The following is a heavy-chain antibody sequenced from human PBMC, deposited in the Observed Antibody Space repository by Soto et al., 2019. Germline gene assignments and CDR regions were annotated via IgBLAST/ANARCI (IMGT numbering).Heavy chain of an antibody. CDR3: ASWGGIASPAYDGSLAPYDY. D-gene: IGHD6-13*01. Sequence: ASVKVSCKASGDTFTSYYMHWVRQAPGQGLEWMGIINTSGGTSYAQKFQGRVTMTRDNSKNTLFLQVNSLREEDTAVYYCASWGGIASPAYDGSLAPYDYWGQGTLVTVSS. V-gene: IGHV1-46*01. J-gene: IGHJ4*02. CDR2: INTSGGT. CDR1: GDTFTSYY.